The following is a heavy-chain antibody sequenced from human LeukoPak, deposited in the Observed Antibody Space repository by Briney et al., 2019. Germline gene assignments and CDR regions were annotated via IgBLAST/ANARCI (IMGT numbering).Heavy chain of an antibody. CDR1: GSSTSSYY. CDR3: VRLFSGWANWFDP. D-gene: IGHD6-19*01. V-gene: IGHV4-59*12. Sequence: PSETLSLTCTVSGSSTSSYYWSWIRQPPGKGLEWIGYIYYTGSSNYNPSLKSRITISVDMSKNQFSLKLNSVTAADTAAYYCVRLFSGWANWFDPWGQGTLITVSS. CDR2: IYYTGSS. J-gene: IGHJ5*02.